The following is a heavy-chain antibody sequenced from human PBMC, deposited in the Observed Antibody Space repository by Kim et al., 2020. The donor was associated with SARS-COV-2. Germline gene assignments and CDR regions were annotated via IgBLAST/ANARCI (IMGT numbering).Heavy chain of an antibody. V-gene: IGHV3-21*06. Sequence: GGSLRLSCAASGFTFSSYTMNWVRQAPGKGLEWVSSINPTSTYIYYADSVKARFTISRDNAKNSLYLQMNSLGAEDTAVYYCARGEVYVWGQGTTVTVSS. D-gene: IGHD1-26*01. CDR2: INPTSTYI. CDR1: GFTFSSYT. CDR3: ARGEVYV. J-gene: IGHJ6*02.